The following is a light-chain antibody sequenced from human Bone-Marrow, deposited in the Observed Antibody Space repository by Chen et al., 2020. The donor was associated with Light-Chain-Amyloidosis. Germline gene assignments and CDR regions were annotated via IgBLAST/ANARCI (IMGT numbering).Light chain of an antibody. CDR1: DLPTKY. V-gene: IGLV3-25*03. CDR3: QSADSSGTDEVI. J-gene: IGLJ2*01. CDR2: RDT. Sequence: SYDLTQPPSVSGYPGQTARITCAGDDLPTKYAYWYQQKPGPAPVLVIHRDTERPSGISERFSGSSSGTTATLTISGVQAEDEADYHCQSADSSGTDEVIFGGGTKLTVL.